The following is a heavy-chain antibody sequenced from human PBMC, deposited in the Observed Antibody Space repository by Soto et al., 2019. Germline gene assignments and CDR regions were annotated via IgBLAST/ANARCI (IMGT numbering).Heavy chain of an antibody. Sequence: QVQLVESGGGVVQPGRSLRLSCAASGFTFSSYGMHWVRQAPGKGLEWVAVISYDGSNKYYADSVKGRFTISRDNSKNTLYLQMNSLRAEDTAVYYCAKTEVAGTSAFDIWGQGTMVTVSS. J-gene: IGHJ3*02. V-gene: IGHV3-30*18. CDR2: ISYDGSNK. CDR3: AKTEVAGTSAFDI. CDR1: GFTFSSYG. D-gene: IGHD6-19*01.